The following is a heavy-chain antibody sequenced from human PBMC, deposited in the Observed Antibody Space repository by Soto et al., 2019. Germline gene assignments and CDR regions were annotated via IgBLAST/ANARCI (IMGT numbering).Heavy chain of an antibody. J-gene: IGHJ5*02. CDR1: GYTFTSYA. D-gene: IGHD2-21*02. CDR2: INAGNGNT. CDR3: ARDVVAYCGGDCYSRWFDP. Sequence: ASVKVSCKASGYTFTSYAMHWVRQAPGQRLEWMGWINAGNGNTKYSQKFQGRVTITRDTSASTAYMELSRLRSEDTAVYYCARDVVAYCGGDCYSRWFDPWGQGTLVTVSS. V-gene: IGHV1-3*01.